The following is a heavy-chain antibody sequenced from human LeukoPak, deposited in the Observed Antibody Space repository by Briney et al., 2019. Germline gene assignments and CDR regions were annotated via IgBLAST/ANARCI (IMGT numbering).Heavy chain of an antibody. J-gene: IGHJ4*02. D-gene: IGHD6-19*01. CDR1: VFTFDDYA. CDR2: ISCSSGSI. Sequence: GRSLRLSCAASVFTFDDYAMHWVRQAPGKGLEWGSGISCSSGSIGYADSVKGRFTISRDNAKNSLYLQMNSLRAEDMALYYCAKGPSSSGWTYFDYWGQGTLVTVSS. CDR3: AKGPSSSGWTYFDY. V-gene: IGHV3-9*03.